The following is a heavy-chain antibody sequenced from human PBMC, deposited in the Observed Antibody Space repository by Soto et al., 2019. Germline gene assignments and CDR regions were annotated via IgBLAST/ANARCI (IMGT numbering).Heavy chain of an antibody. CDR3: ATQDTIFGVATEYYMDV. CDR2: FDPEDGET. CDR1: GYTLTELS. Sequence: ASVKVSCKVSGYTLTELSMHWVRQAPGKGLEWMGGFDPEDGETIYAQKFQGRVTMTEDTSTDTAYMELSSLRSEDTAVYYCATQDTIFGVATEYYMDVWGKGTKVTVSS. J-gene: IGHJ6*03. D-gene: IGHD3-3*01. V-gene: IGHV1-24*01.